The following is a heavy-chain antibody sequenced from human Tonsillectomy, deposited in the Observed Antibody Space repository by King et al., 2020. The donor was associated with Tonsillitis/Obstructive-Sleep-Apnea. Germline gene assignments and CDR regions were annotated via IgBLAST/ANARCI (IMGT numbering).Heavy chain of an antibody. CDR2: IYYIGST. CDR3: ASLNDYGALGDAFDI. V-gene: IGHV4-59*01. Sequence: QLQESGPGLVKPSETLSLTCTVSGGSISSYYWSWIRQPPGKGLEWIGYIYYIGSTNYNPSLKSRVTISVDTSKNQFSLKLSSVTAADTAVYYCASLNDYGALGDAFDIWGQGTMVTVSS. D-gene: IGHD4-17*01. CDR1: GGSISSYY. J-gene: IGHJ3*02.